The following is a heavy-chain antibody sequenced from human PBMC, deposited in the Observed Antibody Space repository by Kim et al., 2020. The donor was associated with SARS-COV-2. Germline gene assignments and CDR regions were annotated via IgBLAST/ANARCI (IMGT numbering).Heavy chain of an antibody. Sequence: ASVKVSCKASGYTFTSYGISWVRQAPGQGLEWMGWISAYNGNTNYAQKLQGRVTMTTDTSTSTAYMELRSLRSDDTAVYYCARVYGVVIPDDAFDIWGQGTMVTVSS. J-gene: IGHJ3*02. D-gene: IGHD2-21*01. CDR1: GYTFTSYG. CDR2: ISAYNGNT. CDR3: ARVYGVVIPDDAFDI. V-gene: IGHV1-18*01.